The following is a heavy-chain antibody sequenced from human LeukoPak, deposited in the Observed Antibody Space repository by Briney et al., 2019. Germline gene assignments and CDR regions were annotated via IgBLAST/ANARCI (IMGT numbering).Heavy chain of an antibody. J-gene: IGHJ6*02. CDR2: ISYDGSNK. CDR3: ARDLSVTTTPSYYYYYGMDV. D-gene: IGHD4-17*01. V-gene: IGHV3-30-3*01. CDR1: GFTFSSYA. Sequence: GGSLRLSCAASGFTFSSYAMHWVRQAPGKGLEWVAVISYDGSNKYYADSVKGRFTISRDNSKNTLYLQMNSLRAEDTAVYYCARDLSVTTTPSYYYYYGMDVWGQGTTVTVSS.